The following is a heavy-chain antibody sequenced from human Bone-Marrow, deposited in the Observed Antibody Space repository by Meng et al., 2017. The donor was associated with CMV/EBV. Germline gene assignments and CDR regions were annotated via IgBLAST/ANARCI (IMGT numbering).Heavy chain of an antibody. CDR1: GGSFSGYY. J-gene: IGHJ4*02. CDR2: INHSGST. V-gene: IGHV4-34*01. Sequence: GSLRLSCAVYGGSFSGYYWSWIRQPPGKGLEWIGEINHSGSTNYNPSLKSRVTISVDTSKNQFSLKLSSVTAADTAVYYCARPTHWGQGTLVTVSS. CDR3: ARPTH.